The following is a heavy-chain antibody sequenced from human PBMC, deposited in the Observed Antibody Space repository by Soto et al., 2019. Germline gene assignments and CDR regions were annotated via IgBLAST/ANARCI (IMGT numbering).Heavy chain of an antibody. CDR1: GYTFTGYY. CDR3: ARGKYYYDNSGYVD. V-gene: IGHV1-2*02. CDR2: INSNSGVT. D-gene: IGHD3-22*01. J-gene: IGHJ4*02. Sequence: QVQLVQSGAEVKKPGASVKVSCKASGYTFTGYYMHWVRRAPGQGLEWMGWINSNSGVTKSAQEFQGRVTMTSDTSLSTAYMELSRLRSDDTAVYYWARGKYYYDNSGYVDWGQGTLVTVSS.